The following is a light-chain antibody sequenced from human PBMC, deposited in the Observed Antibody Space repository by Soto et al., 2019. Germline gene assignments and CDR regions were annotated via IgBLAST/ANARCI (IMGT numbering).Light chain of an antibody. CDR1: QSISRY. Sequence: DIQMTQSPSSLSASVGDRVTITCRASQSISRYLNWYQHKPGKAPNLLIYAASSLQSGVPSRFSGSGSGTDFTLTISGLQPADFATYYCQRSYSFWTFGQGTKV. CDR3: QRSYSFWT. J-gene: IGKJ1*01. CDR2: AAS. V-gene: IGKV1-39*01.